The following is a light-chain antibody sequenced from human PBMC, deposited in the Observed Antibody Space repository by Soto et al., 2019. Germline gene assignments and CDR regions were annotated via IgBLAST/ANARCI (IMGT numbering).Light chain of an antibody. CDR3: QQYGAYPWT. CDR1: QGISGW. V-gene: IGKV1-5*03. CDR2: KAS. Sequence: DIQMTQSPSTLSASVGDRVTITCRASQGISGWLAWHQQKPGKAPKFLIYKASSLESGVPSRFSGSGSGKEFALTISSLQQDYFGTYYCQQYGAYPWTFGQGTKVEIK. J-gene: IGKJ1*01.